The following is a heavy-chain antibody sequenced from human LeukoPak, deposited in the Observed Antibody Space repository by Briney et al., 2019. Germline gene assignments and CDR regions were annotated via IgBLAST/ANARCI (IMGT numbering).Heavy chain of an antibody. D-gene: IGHD2-2*01. CDR2: IYHSGST. CDR1: GYSISSGYY. J-gene: IGHJ6*02. V-gene: IGHV4-38-2*02. CDR3: ARYYCSSTSCYAHYYYGMDV. Sequence: SETLSLTCTVSGYSISSGYYWGWIRQPPGKGLEWIGSIYHSGSTYYNPSLKSRVTISVDTSKNQFSLKLSSVTAADTAVYYCARYYCSSTSCYAHYYYGMDVWGQGTTVTVSS.